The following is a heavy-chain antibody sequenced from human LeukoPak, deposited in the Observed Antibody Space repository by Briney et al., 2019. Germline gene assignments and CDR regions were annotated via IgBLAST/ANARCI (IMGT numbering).Heavy chain of an antibody. D-gene: IGHD6-6*01. V-gene: IGHV1-2*02. CDR3: ARSLEYSSSSGPLDY. Sequence: GASVPVSFMASGYTFIDYYMHWVRQAAGQGRAWMGWINPNSGGTNYAQKLQGRVTMTRGTSISTAYMELSKLRSDDTAVYYCARSLEYSSSSGPLDYWGQGTLVTVSS. CDR2: INPNSGGT. J-gene: IGHJ4*02. CDR1: GYTFIDYY.